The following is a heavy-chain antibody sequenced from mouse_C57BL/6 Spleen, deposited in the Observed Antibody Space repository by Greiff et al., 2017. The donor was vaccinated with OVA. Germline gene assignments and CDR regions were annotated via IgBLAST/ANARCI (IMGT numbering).Heavy chain of an antibody. CDR2: IYPGDGDT. D-gene: IGHD1-1*01. CDR3: ARRGGSSYGWYFDV. J-gene: IGHJ1*03. V-gene: IGHV1-82*01. Sequence: QVQLQQSGPELVKPGASVKISCKASGYAFSSSWMNWVKQRPGKGLEWIGRIYPGDGDTNYNGKFKGKATLTADKSSSTAYMQLSSLTSEDSAVYFCARRGGSSYGWYFDVWGTGTTVTVSS. CDR1: GYAFSSSW.